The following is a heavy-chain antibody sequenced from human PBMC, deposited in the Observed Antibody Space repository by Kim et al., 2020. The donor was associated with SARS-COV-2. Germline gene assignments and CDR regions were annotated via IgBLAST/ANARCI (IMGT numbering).Heavy chain of an antibody. CDR3: AKDQYISGYGLSAVFDY. J-gene: IGHJ4*02. CDR1: GFTFSSYA. CDR2: ISGSGGST. Sequence: GGSLRLSCAASGFTFSSYAMSWVRQAPGKGLEWVSAISGSGGSTYYADSVKGRFTISRDNSKNTLYLQMNSLRAEDTAVYYCAKDQYISGYGLSAVFDYWGQGTLVTVSS. V-gene: IGHV3-23*01. D-gene: IGHD5-12*01.